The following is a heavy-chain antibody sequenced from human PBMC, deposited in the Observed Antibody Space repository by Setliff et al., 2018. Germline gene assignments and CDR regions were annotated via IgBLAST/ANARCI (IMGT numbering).Heavy chain of an antibody. CDR1: GFTVSINY. J-gene: IGHJ2*01. V-gene: IGHV3-53*01. CDR3: ARELRSGHWYFDL. D-gene: IGHD6-25*01. CDR2: IYSGRTT. Sequence: GGSLRLSCAASGFTVSINYMSWVRQAPGKGLEWISVIYSGRTTYYADSVKGRFTISRDNSKNTLDLQMNSLRVEDTAVYYCARELRSGHWYFDLWGRGTLVTVSS.